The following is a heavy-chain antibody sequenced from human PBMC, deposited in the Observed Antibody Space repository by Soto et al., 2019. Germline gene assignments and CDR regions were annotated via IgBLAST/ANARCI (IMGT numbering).Heavy chain of an antibody. CDR3: ARGGSWRANYYFDF. J-gene: IGHJ4*02. V-gene: IGHV4-30-4*01. CDR1: GGSISHGDSY. Sequence: SETLSLTCTVSGGSISHGDSYWSWIRQTPGKGLEWFGYIYYLGTTYYSPSLTSRVVLSVDTSKNQFSLKLRSVTAADTGVYFCARGGSWRANYYFDFWGQGTPVTVSS. D-gene: IGHD1-7*01. CDR2: IYYLGTT.